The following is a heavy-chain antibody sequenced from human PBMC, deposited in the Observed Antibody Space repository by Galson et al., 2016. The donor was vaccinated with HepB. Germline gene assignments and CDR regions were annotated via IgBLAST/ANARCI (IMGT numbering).Heavy chain of an antibody. D-gene: IGHD4-23*01. CDR3: ARRGGKSLTYAFDI. CDR1: GGSMATSHW. V-gene: IGHV4-4*02. J-gene: IGHJ3*02. CDR2: IYHSGSP. Sequence: TLSLTCAVSGGSMATSHWWTWVRQPPGKGLEWIGEIYHSGSPNYSPSLKSRVAISVDMSKSQFSLNLRSVTAADTALYYCARRGGKSLTYAFDIWGQGTMVTVSS.